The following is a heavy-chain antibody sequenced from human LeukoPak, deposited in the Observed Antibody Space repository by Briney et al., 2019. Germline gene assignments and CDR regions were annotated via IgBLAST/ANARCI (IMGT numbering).Heavy chain of an antibody. CDR1: GFAFSSYA. V-gene: IGHV3-30-3*01. J-gene: IGHJ4*02. Sequence: PGGSLRLSCAASGFAFSSYAMHWVRQAPGKGLEWVAVISYDGSNKYYADSVKGRFTISRDNSKNTLYLQMNSLRAEDTAVYYCARVLRIRQRIAVAGNGAFGYWGQGTLVTVSS. CDR2: ISYDGSNK. D-gene: IGHD6-19*01. CDR3: ARVLRIRQRIAVAGNGAFGY.